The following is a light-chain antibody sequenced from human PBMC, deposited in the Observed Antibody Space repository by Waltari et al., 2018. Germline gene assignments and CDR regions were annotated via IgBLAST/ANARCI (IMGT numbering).Light chain of an antibody. CDR3: QQHGTLPAT. J-gene: IGKJ1*01. CDR1: QTVGSSS. Sequence: EIVLTQSPGTASLSPGERVTLPCRASQTVGSSSLAWYQQKPGQAPRLVIYRASRRATGIPDRFSGRGSGTDFSLTISRLEPEDFAVYYCQQHGTLPATFGQGTKVEIK. V-gene: IGKV3-20*01. CDR2: RAS.